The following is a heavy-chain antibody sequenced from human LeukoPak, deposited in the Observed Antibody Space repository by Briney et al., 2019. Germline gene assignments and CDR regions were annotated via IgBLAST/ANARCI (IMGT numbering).Heavy chain of an antibody. V-gene: IGHV1-69*04. J-gene: IGHJ4*02. D-gene: IGHD1-26*01. CDR1: GGTFSSYA. CDR3: ARDVRVGATISDY. CDR2: IIPILGIA. Sequence: SVTVSCKASGGTFSSYAISWVRQAPGQGLEWMGRIIPILGIANYAQKFQGRVTITADKSTSTAYMELSSLRSEDTAVYYCARDVRVGATISDYWGQGTLVTVSS.